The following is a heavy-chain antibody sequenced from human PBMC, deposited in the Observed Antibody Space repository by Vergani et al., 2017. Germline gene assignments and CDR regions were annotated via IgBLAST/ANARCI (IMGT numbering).Heavy chain of an antibody. CDR1: GGTFSSYT. V-gene: IGHV1-69*08. D-gene: IGHD2-15*01. Sequence: QVQLVQSGAEVKKPGSSVKVSCKASGGTFSSYTISWVRQAPGQGLEWMGRIIPILGIANYAQKLQGRVTMTTDTSTSTAYMELRSLRSDDTAVYYCARDRYCSGGSCYPNWFDPWGQGTLVTVSS. CDR2: IIPILGIA. CDR3: ARDRYCSGGSCYPNWFDP. J-gene: IGHJ5*02.